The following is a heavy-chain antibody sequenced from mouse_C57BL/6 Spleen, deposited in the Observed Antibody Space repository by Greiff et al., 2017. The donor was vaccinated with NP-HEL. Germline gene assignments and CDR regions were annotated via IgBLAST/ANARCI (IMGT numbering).Heavy chain of an antibody. J-gene: IGHJ4*01. Sequence: EVQRVESGGGLVKPGGSLKLSCAASGFTFSDYGMHWVRQAPEKGLEWVAYISSGSSTIYYADTVKGRVTISRDNAKNTLFLQMTSLRSKDTAMYYCARGGDDYTYYYAMDYWGQGTSVTVSS. CDR2: ISSGSSTI. CDR1: GFTFSDYG. D-gene: IGHD2-4*01. CDR3: ARGGDDYTYYYAMDY. V-gene: IGHV5-17*01.